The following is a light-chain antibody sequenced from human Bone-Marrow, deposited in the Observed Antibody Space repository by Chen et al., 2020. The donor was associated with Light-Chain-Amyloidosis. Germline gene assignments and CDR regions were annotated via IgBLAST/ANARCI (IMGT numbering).Light chain of an antibody. CDR1: QTISSNY. CDR2: GSS. J-gene: IGKJ4*01. Sequence: EIVLTQSPGTLSLSPGEGANLSCRASQTISSNYLTWYQQKFGQAPRLLIYGSSSRATGIPDRSTGSGSGTDFTLTINRLEPEDFAMYYCQQYGTSPLTFGGGTKVEIK. CDR3: QQYGTSPLT. V-gene: IGKV3-20*01.